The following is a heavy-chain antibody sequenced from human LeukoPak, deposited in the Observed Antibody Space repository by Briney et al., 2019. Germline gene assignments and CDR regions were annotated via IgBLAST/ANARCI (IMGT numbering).Heavy chain of an antibody. CDR1: GFTFNSYS. V-gene: IGHV3-30*04. D-gene: IGHD6-13*01. Sequence: GGSLRLSCAASGFTFNSYSMHWVRQAPGKGLEWVAVISSDASITYYADSVKGRFTVSRDNSKDTLYLQMNSLRGEDTAVYYCAKEAVGSWTNYNWFDPWGQGTLVTVSS. CDR2: ISSDASIT. J-gene: IGHJ5*02. CDR3: AKEAVGSWTNYNWFDP.